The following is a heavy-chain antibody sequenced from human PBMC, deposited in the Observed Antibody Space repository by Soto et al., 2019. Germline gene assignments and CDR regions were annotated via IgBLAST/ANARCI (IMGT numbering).Heavy chain of an antibody. D-gene: IGHD2-15*01. CDR2: VYYSGDT. CDR3: ARLVRSEGWTFDY. J-gene: IGHJ4*02. Sequence: SETLSLTCTVSGGSISSSGYNWDWVRQPPGKGLEWIGSVYYSGDTYYNPSLNSRVTISGDTSKNQFSLKLTSVTAADTAVYYCARLVRSEGWTFDYWGQGTLVTVSS. CDR1: GGSISSSGYN. V-gene: IGHV4-39*01.